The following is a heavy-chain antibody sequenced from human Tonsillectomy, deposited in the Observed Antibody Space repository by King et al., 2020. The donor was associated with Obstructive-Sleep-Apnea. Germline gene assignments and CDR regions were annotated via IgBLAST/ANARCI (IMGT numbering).Heavy chain of an antibody. D-gene: IGHD5-18*01. CDR3: AKRVDTAIVFDY. Sequence: VQLVESGGGLVQPGGSLRLSCAASGFTFSNYAMSWVRQAPGKGLEWVSASNTGGGTTYYADSVKGRFTISRDNSKNTLYLQTNSLRAEDTAVYYCAKRVDTAIVFDYWGQGTLVTVSS. J-gene: IGHJ4*02. V-gene: IGHV3-23*04. CDR1: GFTFSNYA. CDR2: SNTGGGTT.